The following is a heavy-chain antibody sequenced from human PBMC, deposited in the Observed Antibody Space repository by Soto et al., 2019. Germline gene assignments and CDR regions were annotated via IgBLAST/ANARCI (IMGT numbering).Heavy chain of an antibody. D-gene: IGHD3-10*01. V-gene: IGHV3-73*01. J-gene: IGHJ4*02. CDR3: AREPRLLIWFGELHD. CDR2: IRSKSNTYAT. CDR1: GFAFSVSG. Sequence: PGGSLRLSCAASGFAFSVSGMHWVRQASGKGLEWIGRIRSKSNTYATAYAASVKGRFTISRDDSKNTAYLQMNSLKAEDSAVYYCAREPRLLIWFGELHDWGRGTLVTVSS.